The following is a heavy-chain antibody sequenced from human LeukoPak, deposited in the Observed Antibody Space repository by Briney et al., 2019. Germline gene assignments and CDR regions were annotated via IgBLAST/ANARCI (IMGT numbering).Heavy chain of an antibody. D-gene: IGHD4-11*01. CDR2: INPNSGGT. Sequence: ASVKVSCKASGYTFTGYYMHWVRQAPGQGLEWMGRINPNSGGTNYAQKFQGRVTMTGDTSISTAYMELSRLRSDDTAVYYCARDYSNYGFDYWGQGTLVTVSS. V-gene: IGHV1-2*06. CDR1: GYTFTGYY. J-gene: IGHJ4*02. CDR3: ARDYSNYGFDY.